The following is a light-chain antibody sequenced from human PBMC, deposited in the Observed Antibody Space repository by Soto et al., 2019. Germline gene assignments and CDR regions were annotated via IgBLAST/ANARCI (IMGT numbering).Light chain of an antibody. CDR3: SSYAGSTPYV. CDR1: SSDVGGYNY. Sequence: QSVLTQPPSASGSPGQSVTISCTGTSSDVGGYNYVSWYQQHPGKAPKLMIYEVSKRPSGVPDRFSGSKSGNTASLTVSGLQAEDEADYYCSSYAGSTPYVFGTGTKLTV. CDR2: EVS. J-gene: IGLJ1*01. V-gene: IGLV2-8*01.